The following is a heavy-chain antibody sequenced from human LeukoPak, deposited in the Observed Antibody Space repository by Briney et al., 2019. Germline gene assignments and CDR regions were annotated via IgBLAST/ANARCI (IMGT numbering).Heavy chain of an antibody. J-gene: IGHJ4*02. Sequence: ASLKVSCKASGYTFTSSEINWVRQATGHQLQWIAWTTPNSGNTGYAQKCQGRVTMTRNTSISTAYMELSSLRSEDTAVYYCARGETYYDFWSGYYYYFDYWGQGTLVTVSS. V-gene: IGHV1-8*01. CDR1: GYTFTSSE. CDR2: TTPNSGNT. D-gene: IGHD3-3*01. CDR3: ARGETYYDFWSGYYYYFDY.